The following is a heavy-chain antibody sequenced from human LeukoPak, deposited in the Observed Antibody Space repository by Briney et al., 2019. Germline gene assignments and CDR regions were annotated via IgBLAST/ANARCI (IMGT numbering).Heavy chain of an antibody. CDR1: GFTFDDYA. Sequence: PGRSLRLSCAASGFTFDDYAMHWVRQAPGKGLEWVSGISWNSGSIGYADSVKGRFTISRDNAKNSLYLQMNSLRAEDTAVYYCARAPPPDYWGQGTLVTVSS. V-gene: IGHV3-9*01. J-gene: IGHJ4*02. CDR3: ARAPPPDY. CDR2: ISWNSGSI.